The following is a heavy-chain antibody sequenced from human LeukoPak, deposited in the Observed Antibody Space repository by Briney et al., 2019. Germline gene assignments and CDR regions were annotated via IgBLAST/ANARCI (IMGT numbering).Heavy chain of an antibody. J-gene: IGHJ4*02. V-gene: IGHV3-53*01. D-gene: IGHD3-10*01. CDR1: GFTVSSNY. Sequence: GGSLRLSCAASGFTVSSNYMSWVRQAPGKGLEWVSVIYSGGSTYYADSVKGRFTISRDNSKNTLYLQMNSLRAEDTAVYYCAKDYITMVRGVRFDYWGQGTLVTVSS. CDR2: IYSGGST. CDR3: AKDYITMVRGVRFDY.